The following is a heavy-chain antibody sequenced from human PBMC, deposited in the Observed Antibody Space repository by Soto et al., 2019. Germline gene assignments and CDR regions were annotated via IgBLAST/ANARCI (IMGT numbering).Heavy chain of an antibody. CDR2: ISGSGGTI. CDR3: ARETGLRSSGLSDYFDF. V-gene: IGHV3-48*02. D-gene: IGHD6-19*01. CDR1: GFTLSSYS. Sequence: EVQLVESGGGMVQPGGSLRVSCAASGFTLSSYSMNWVRQAPGKGLEWVSYISGSGGTIYYADSVKGRFTISRDNAKNSLSVQMNSLRDEDTAVYFCARETGLRSSGLSDYFDFWGQGTRVTVSS. J-gene: IGHJ4*02.